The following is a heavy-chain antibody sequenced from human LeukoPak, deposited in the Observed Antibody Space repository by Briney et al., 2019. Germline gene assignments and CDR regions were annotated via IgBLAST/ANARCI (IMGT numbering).Heavy chain of an antibody. CDR3: AKDRAITVAGTGLEY. D-gene: IGHD6-19*01. Sequence: GGSLRLSCAASGFTFSDYSMHWVRQAPGKGLEWVAIISYDGSNERYADSVKGRFTISRDNSKDTLYLQMNSLRTEDTAVYFCAKDRAITVAGTGLEYWGQGALVTVSS. J-gene: IGHJ4*02. CDR1: GFTFSDYS. CDR2: ISYDGSNE. V-gene: IGHV3-30-3*02.